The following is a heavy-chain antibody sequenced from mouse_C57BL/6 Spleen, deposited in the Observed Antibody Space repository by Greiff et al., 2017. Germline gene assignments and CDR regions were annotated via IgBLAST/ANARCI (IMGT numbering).Heavy chain of an antibody. CDR3: SRSGDNDFAFDD. Sequence: VQLQQPGAELVKPGASVKLSCKASGYTFTSYWMHWVKQSPGRGLEWIGRIDPNSGGTKYNEKFKSKATLTVDNPSSTAYMQLSSLTSEDAAVDYCSRSGDNDFAFDDWGQGPSVTVSS. J-gene: IGHJ4*01. V-gene: IGHV1-72*01. CDR2: IDPNSGGT. D-gene: IGHD2-4*01. CDR1: GYTFTSYW.